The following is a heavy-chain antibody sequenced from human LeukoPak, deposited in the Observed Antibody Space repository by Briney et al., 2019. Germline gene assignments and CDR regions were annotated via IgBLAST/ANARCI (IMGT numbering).Heavy chain of an antibody. CDR1: GYTFSGYY. Sequence: ASVKVSCKASGYTFSGYYMHWVRQAPGQGLEWMGWINPNSGGTNYAQKFQGRVTMTRDTSISTAYMELSGLTSDDTAVFYCARGMGHGFDSWGQGTLVTVSS. CDR3: ARGMGHGFDS. V-gene: IGHV1-2*02. D-gene: IGHD2-8*01. J-gene: IGHJ4*02. CDR2: INPNSGGT.